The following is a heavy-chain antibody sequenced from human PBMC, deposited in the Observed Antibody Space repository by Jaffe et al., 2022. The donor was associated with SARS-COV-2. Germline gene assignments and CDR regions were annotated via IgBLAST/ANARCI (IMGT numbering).Heavy chain of an antibody. CDR3: AHTGAEDYGGNSFSYYYYYYMDV. D-gene: IGHD4-17*01. CDR2: IYWDDDK. V-gene: IGHV2-5*02. CDR1: GFSLSTSGVG. J-gene: IGHJ6*03. Sequence: QITLKESGPTLVKPTQTLTLTCTFSGFSLSTSGVGVGWIRQPPGKALEWLALIYWDDDKRYSPSLKSRLTITKDTSKNQVVLTMTNMDPVDTATYYCAHTGAEDYGGNSFSYYYYYYMDVWGKGTTVTVSS.